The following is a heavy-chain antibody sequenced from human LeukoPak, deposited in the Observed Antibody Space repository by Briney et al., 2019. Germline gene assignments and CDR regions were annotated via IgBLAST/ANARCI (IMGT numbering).Heavy chain of an antibody. CDR2: IYYSGST. D-gene: IGHD5-18*01. V-gene: IGHV4-59*01. CDR1: GGSISSYY. CDR3: ASSGYSSY. Sequence: SETLSLTCTVSGGSISSYYWTWIRQPPGKGLEWIGYIYYSGSTNYNPSLKSRVTISVDTSKNQFSLKLSSVTAADTAVYYCASSGYSSYWGQGTLVTVSS. J-gene: IGHJ4*02.